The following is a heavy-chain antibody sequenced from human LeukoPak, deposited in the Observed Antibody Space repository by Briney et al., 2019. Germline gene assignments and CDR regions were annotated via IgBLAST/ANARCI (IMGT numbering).Heavy chain of an antibody. V-gene: IGHV3-74*01. Sequence: PGGSLRLSCAASGFTFSNYFMHWVRQAPGKGLVWISRIISVGSRPSYADAVKGRFTISRDNAKNTLYLQMNSLRAEDTAVYYCARDLSGSSRYYGVDYWGQGTLVTVSS. CDR2: IISVGSRP. D-gene: IGHD3-22*01. CDR3: ARDLSGSSRYYGVDY. CDR1: GFTFSNYF. J-gene: IGHJ4*02.